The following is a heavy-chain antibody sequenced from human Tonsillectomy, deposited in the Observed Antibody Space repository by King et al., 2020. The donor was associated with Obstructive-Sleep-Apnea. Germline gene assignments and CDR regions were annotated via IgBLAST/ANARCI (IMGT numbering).Heavy chain of an antibody. CDR1: GGSISSTNW. CDR2: IYHSGTT. CDR3: SRVKGQPDYYGMDV. Sequence: VQLQESGPGLVKPSGTLSLTCAVFGGSISSTNWWSWVRQPPGKGLEWIGEIYHSGTTNYNPSLKSRVTMSVDKSKNQFLLKVNSVTAADTAVYYCSRVKGQPDYYGMDVWGQGTTVTVSS. D-gene: IGHD6-13*01. J-gene: IGHJ6*02. V-gene: IGHV4-4*02.